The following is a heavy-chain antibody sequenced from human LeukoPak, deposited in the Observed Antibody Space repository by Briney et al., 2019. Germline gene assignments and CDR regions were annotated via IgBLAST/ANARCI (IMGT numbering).Heavy chain of an antibody. Sequence: GASVTVSCKASGGTFISYAISWVRQAPGQGLEWMGRIIPILGIANYAQKFQGRVTITADKSTSTAYMELSSLRSEDTAVYYCASGYYASSGYYYGYWGQGTLVTVSS. V-gene: IGHV1-69*04. D-gene: IGHD3-22*01. J-gene: IGHJ4*02. CDR2: IIPILGIA. CDR3: ASGYYASSGYYYGY. CDR1: GGTFISYA.